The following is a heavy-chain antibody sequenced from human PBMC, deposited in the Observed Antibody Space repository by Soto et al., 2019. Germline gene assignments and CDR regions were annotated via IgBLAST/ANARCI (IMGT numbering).Heavy chain of an antibody. CDR2: IDTSGSST. CDR3: AKDSWYFDL. D-gene: IGHD6-13*01. V-gene: IGHV3-74*01. CDR1: GFTFSGYS. J-gene: IGHJ4*02. Sequence: PGGSLRLSCAASGFTFSGYSMSWVRQAPGKGLEWVSHIDTSGSSTSYADSVKGRFPISRDNAKNTVSLQMNSLRAGDTGVYYCAKDSWYFDLWSQGSLVTVSS.